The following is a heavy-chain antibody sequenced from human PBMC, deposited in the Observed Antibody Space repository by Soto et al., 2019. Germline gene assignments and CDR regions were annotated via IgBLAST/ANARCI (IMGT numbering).Heavy chain of an antibody. D-gene: IGHD3-3*01. V-gene: IGHV4-39*01. CDR1: GGSISSSSYY. CDR2: IYYSGST. Sequence: SETLSLTCTVSGGSISSSSYYWGWIRQPPGKGLEWIGSIYYSGSTYYNPSPKSRVTISVDTSKNQFSLKLSSVTAADTAVYYCARQGRGDFWSGYHWFDPWGQGTLVTVSS. J-gene: IGHJ5*02. CDR3: ARQGRGDFWSGYHWFDP.